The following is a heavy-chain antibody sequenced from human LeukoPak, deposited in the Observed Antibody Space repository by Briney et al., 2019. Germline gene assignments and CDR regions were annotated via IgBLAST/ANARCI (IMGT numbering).Heavy chain of an antibody. J-gene: IGHJ5*02. CDR1: GFTFSSYA. CDR3: AKDWSIFPKAQWSGLGWFDP. V-gene: IGHV3-23*01. D-gene: IGHD2-15*01. Sequence: PGGSLRLSCAASGFTFSSYAMSWVRQAPGKGLEWVSAISGSGGSTYYADSVKGRFTISRDNSKNTLYLQMNSLRAEGTAVYYCAKDWSIFPKAQWSGLGWFDPWGQEPWSPSPQ. CDR2: ISGSGGST.